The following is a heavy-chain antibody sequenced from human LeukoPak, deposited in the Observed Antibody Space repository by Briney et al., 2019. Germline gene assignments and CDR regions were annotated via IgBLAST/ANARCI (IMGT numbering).Heavy chain of an antibody. V-gene: IGHV4-61*01. Sequence: KTSETLSLTCTVSGGPVSSGSYYWSWIRQPPGKGLEWIGYIYYSGSTNYNPSLKSRVTISVDTSKNQFSLKLSSVTAADTAVYYCARVPRYCSSTSCPLDYWGQGTLVTVSS. J-gene: IGHJ4*02. CDR2: IYYSGST. CDR1: GGPVSSGSYY. CDR3: ARVPRYCSSTSCPLDY. D-gene: IGHD2-2*01.